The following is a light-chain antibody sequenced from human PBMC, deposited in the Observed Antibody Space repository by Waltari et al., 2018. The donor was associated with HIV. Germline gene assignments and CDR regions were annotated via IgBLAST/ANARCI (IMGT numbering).Light chain of an antibody. J-gene: IGLJ3*02. CDR3: AAWDDRLGGWV. CDR1: SSNIGRNY. V-gene: IGLV1-47*01. CDR2: RNN. Sequence: QSLLTQPPSASGTPGQRVTISCSRSSSNIGRNYVYWYQQLPRTAPKLLIHRNNQRPSGVPDRFSGSKSGTSVSLAISGLRSEDEADYYCAAWDDRLGGWVFGVGTKLTV.